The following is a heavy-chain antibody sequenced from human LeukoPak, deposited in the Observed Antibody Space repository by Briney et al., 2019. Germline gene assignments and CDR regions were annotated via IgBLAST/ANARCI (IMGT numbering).Heavy chain of an antibody. V-gene: IGHV3-64D*09. CDR3: VKLSSRVSQTIDY. J-gene: IGHJ4*02. CDR2: ISSNGGST. D-gene: IGHD6-13*01. CDR1: GFTFSSYA. Sequence: GGSLRLSCSASGFTFSSYAMHWVRQAPGKGLEYVSGISSNGGSTNYAESLKGRFTISRDNSKNTLYLQMSSLRAEDTAVYYCVKLSSRVSQTIDYWGQGTLVTVSS.